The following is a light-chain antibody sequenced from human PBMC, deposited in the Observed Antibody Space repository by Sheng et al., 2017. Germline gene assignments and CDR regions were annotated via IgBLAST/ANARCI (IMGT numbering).Light chain of an antibody. CDR3: QHGAGWPLT. Sequence: EIVLAQSPGTLSLSPGERATLSCRASQHISAYLAWYQQKPGQSPRLLIYDISNRATGIPTRFSGSGSGTDFTLTIRSLEPEDSAVYYCQHGAGWPLTFGGGTEGGDQT. CDR1: QHISAY. J-gene: IGKJ4*01. CDR2: DIS. V-gene: IGKV3-11*01.